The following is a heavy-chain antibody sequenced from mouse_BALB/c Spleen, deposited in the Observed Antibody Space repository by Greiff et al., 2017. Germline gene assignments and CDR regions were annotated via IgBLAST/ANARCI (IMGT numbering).Heavy chain of an antibody. CDR2: ISSGGSYT. J-gene: IGHJ3*01. D-gene: IGHD3-2*02. CDR3: ARHEDGSAWFAC. V-gene: IGHV5-6*01. CDR1: GFTFSSYG. Sequence: EVQLQQSGGDLVKPGGSLKLSCAASGFTFSSYGMSWVRQTPDKRLEWVATISSGGSYTYYPDSVKGRFTISRDNAKNTLYLQMSSLKSEDTAMYYCARHEDGSAWFACWGQGTLVTVSA.